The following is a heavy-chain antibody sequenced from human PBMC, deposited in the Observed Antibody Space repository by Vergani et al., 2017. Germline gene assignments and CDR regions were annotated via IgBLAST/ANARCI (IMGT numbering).Heavy chain of an antibody. CDR3: ASRRPRLNLGSKSNAGTFDS. Sequence: QVHLQQRRAGVLKPSETLSLTCGVIGGSLSGYFWSWIRQSPGRGLEWIGEITAIGSAKYSPSATSRVTISVYTSRGEFTLTVTSVTAADTGLYFCASRRPRLNLGSKSNAGTFDSWGQGTLVTVSS. CDR1: GGSLSGYF. J-gene: IGHJ4*02. V-gene: IGHV4-34*02. CDR2: ITAIGSA. D-gene: IGHD3-10*01.